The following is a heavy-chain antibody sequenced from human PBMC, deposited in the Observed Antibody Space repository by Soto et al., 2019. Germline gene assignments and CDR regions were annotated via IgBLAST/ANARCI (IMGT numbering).Heavy chain of an antibody. D-gene: IGHD2-2*01. V-gene: IGHV3-23*01. CDR1: VLTFDTYA. J-gene: IGHJ5*02. CDR3: AKEPAATLSWFDP. CDR2: ISGGGGS. Sequence: DPVLTFDTYAMSWVRQAPGKGLEWVAAISGGGGSYYADSVKGRFTISRDNSKNTLYLQMNSLRAEDTALYYCAKEPAATLSWFDPWGQGTQVTVSS.